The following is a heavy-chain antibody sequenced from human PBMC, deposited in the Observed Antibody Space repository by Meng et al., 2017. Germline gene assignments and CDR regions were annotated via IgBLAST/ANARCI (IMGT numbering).Heavy chain of an antibody. CDR1: GGSFSGYY. CDR2: INHSGST. D-gene: IGHD4-17*01. V-gene: IGHV4-34*01. J-gene: IGHJ4*02. Sequence: QVQLQQVEDGLLKPLEPLAPTSAGYGGSFSGYYWGRIRQPPGKGLEWIGEINHSGSTNYNPSLKSRVTISVDTSKNQFSLKLSSVTAADTAVYYCARGSMFGATVTKIDYWGQGTLVTVSS. CDR3: ARGSMFGATVTKIDY.